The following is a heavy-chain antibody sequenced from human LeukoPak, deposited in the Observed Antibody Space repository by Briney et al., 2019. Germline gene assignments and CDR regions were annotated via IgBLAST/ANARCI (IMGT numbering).Heavy chain of an antibody. CDR1: GGSFSGYY. Sequence: PSETLSLTCAVYGGSFSGYYWSWIRQPPGKGLEWIGEINHSGSTNYNPSLKSRVTTSVDTSKNQFSLKLSSVTAADTAMYYCARGRLDGYFFDYWGQGTLVTVSS. V-gene: IGHV4-34*01. CDR3: ARGRLDGYFFDY. J-gene: IGHJ4*02. CDR2: INHSGST.